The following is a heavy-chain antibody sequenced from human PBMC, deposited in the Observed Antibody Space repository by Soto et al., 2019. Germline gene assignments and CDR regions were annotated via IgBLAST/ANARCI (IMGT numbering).Heavy chain of an antibody. V-gene: IGHV3-7*01. J-gene: IGHJ6*03. D-gene: IGHD2-2*01. Sequence: PGGSLRLSCAASGFTFSSYWMSWVRQAPGKGLEWVANIKQDGSEKYYVDSVKGRFTISRDNAKNSLYLQMNSLRAEDTAVYYCARVPQYCSSTSCYDNDLGGYYYYYYIDVWGKGTTVTVSS. CDR1: GFTFSSYW. CDR3: ARVPQYCSSTSCYDNDLGGYYYYYYIDV. CDR2: IKQDGSEK.